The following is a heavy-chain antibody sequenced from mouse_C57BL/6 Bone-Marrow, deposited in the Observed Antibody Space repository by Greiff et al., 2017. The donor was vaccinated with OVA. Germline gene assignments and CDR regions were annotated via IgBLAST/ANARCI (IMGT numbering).Heavy chain of an antibody. CDR3: ARPYYGSSFYFDY. D-gene: IGHD1-1*01. CDR2: IDPNSGGT. Sequence: QVQLQQPGAELVKPGASVKLSCKASGYTFTSYWMHWVKQRPGRGLEWLGRIDPNSGGTKYNEKFKSKATLTVDKPSSTAYMQLSSLTSEDSAVYYGARPYYGSSFYFDYWGQGTTLTVSS. CDR1: GYTFTSYW. V-gene: IGHV1-72*01. J-gene: IGHJ2*01.